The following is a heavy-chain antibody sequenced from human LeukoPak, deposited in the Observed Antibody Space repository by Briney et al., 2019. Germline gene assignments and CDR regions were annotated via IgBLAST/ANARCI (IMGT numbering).Heavy chain of an antibody. CDR2: INHSGST. CDR3: ASRSIAAAGAWYFDY. V-gene: IGHV4-34*01. J-gene: IGHJ4*02. D-gene: IGHD6-13*01. CDR1: GGSFSGYY. Sequence: SETLSLTCAVYGGSFSGYYWSWIRQPPGKGLEWIGEINHSGSTNYNPSLKSRVTMSVDTSKNQFSLKLSSVTAADTAVYYCASRSIAAAGAWYFDYWGQGTLVTVSS.